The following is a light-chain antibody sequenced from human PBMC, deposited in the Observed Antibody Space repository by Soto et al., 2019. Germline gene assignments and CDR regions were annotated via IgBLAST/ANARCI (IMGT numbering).Light chain of an antibody. CDR2: DVS. V-gene: IGKV3-11*01. J-gene: IGKJ3*01. CDR1: ESVSTY. CDR3: QQYGDSPAT. Sequence: EVVLTQSPATLSLSPGESATLSCRASESVSTYLAWYQQRPGQAPRLLMYDVSKRATDTPARFSGSGSRTDFTLTISSLEPEDFAVYYCQQYGDSPATFGPGTKVDIK.